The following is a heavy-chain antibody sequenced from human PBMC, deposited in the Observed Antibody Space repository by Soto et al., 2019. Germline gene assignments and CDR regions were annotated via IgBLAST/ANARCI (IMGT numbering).Heavy chain of an antibody. Sequence: PGGSLRLSCAASGFTFGTYVMSWVRQAPGKGLEWVSSINGGGATTNYADSVKGRFTISRDNSKNTLYLHMNGLRAEDTAIYYCAKGPFGSSENYWGQGALVTVSS. CDR3: AKGPFGSSENY. J-gene: IGHJ4*02. CDR1: GFTFGTYV. CDR2: INGGGATT. V-gene: IGHV3-23*01. D-gene: IGHD2-15*01.